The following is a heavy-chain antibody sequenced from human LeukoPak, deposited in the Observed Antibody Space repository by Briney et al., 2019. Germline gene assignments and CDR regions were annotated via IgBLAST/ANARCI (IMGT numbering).Heavy chain of an antibody. CDR1: GGSISSYY. Sequence: SETLSLTCAVSGGSISSYYWTWIRQPPGKGLEWIGHMYYSGSTKYSPSLKGRLTISVGTSKNQFSLKLSSVTAADTAVYYCARERGWFDPWGQGTLVTVSS. CDR2: MYYSGST. J-gene: IGHJ5*02. V-gene: IGHV4-59*01. CDR3: ARERGWFDP.